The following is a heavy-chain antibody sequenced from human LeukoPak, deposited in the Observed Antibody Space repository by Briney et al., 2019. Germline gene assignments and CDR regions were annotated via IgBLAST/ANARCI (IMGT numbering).Heavy chain of an antibody. J-gene: IGHJ6*03. Sequence: PSETLSLTCTVSDDSITMYYWTWIRQPPGKGLEWIGYVDHTGSTRFNPSLHGRVSISRDTSKNFFSLRLRSVTAADTAVYFCARGRVSLSTWYSTYYYFFYMDFWGKGTTVTVSS. CDR1: DDSITMYY. V-gene: IGHV4-59*01. D-gene: IGHD4-11*01. CDR3: ARGRVSLSTWYSTYYYFFYMDF. CDR2: VDHTGST.